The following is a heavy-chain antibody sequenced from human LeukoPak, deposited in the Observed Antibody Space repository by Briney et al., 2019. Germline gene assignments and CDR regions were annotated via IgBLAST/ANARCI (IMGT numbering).Heavy chain of an antibody. Sequence: PSETLSLTCAVYGGSFSGYYWSWIRQPPGKGLEWIGEINHSGSTNYNPSLKSRVTISVDTSKNQFSLKLSSVTAADTAVYYCARHPGRRYCSGGSCYTNYYYYMDVWGKGTTVTISS. CDR3: ARHPGRRYCSGGSCYTNYYYYMDV. CDR1: GGSFSGYY. J-gene: IGHJ6*03. D-gene: IGHD2-15*01. CDR2: INHSGST. V-gene: IGHV4-34*01.